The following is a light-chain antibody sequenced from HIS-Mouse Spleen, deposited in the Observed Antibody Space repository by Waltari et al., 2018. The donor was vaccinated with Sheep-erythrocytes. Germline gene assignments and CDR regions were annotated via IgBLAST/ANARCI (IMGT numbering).Light chain of an antibody. CDR1: KLGDKY. J-gene: IGLJ1*01. V-gene: IGLV3-1*01. CDR2: QDS. CDR3: QAWDSSTYV. Sequence: SYELTQPPSVSVSPGQTASITCAGAKLGDKYACWYPQKPGQSPVLVSYQDSKRPSWFPERFAGSNSGNTATLTISGTQAMDEADYYCQAWDSSTYVFGTGTKVTVL.